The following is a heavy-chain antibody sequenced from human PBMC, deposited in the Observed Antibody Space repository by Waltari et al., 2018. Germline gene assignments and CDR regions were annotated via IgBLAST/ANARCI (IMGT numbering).Heavy chain of an antibody. J-gene: IGHJ6*01. CDR2: MSTNSGST. Sequence: QVHLVQSGAEVKKPGASVKVSCKTSGYTFTTYDINWVRQATGQGLEWMGWMSTNSGSTSYAQKFQGRVTMTEDTSTDTAYMELSSLRSEDTAVYYCATPRNRGNYYYGMDVWGQGTTVTVSS. V-gene: IGHV1-8*01. CDR1: GYTFTTYD. CDR3: ATPRNRGNYYYGMDV. D-gene: IGHD7-27*01.